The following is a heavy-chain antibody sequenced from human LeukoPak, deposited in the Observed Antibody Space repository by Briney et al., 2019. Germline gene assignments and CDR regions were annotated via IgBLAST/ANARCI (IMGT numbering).Heavy chain of an antibody. CDR1: GFTFSDHY. D-gene: IGHD3-10*01. J-gene: IGHJ4*02. CDR2: TRNKANSYTT. V-gene: IGHV3-72*01. CDR3: ARGMDYYYGSGSPEYYFDY. Sequence: GGALRLSCAASGFTFSDHYMDWVRQAPGKGLEWVGRTRNKANSYTTEYAASVEGRFTISRDDSKNSLYLQMNSLKTEDTAVYYCARGMDYYYGSGSPEYYFDYWGQGTLVTVSS.